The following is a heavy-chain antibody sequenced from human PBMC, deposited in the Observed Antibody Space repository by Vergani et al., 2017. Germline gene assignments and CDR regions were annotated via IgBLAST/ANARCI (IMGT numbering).Heavy chain of an antibody. CDR3: AHSMYYEEEAIDAFDI. CDR2: IYWNDDK. CDR1: GFSLSTSGVG. J-gene: IGHJ3*02. V-gene: IGHV2-5*01. D-gene: IGHD2-8*01. Sequence: QITLKESGPTLVKPTQTLTLTCTFSGFSLSTSGVGVGWIRQPPGKALEWLALIYWNDDKRYSPSLKSSLTITKETYKNQVVLTMTDTDPVDTATYYCAHSMYYEEEAIDAFDIWGQGTMVTVSS.